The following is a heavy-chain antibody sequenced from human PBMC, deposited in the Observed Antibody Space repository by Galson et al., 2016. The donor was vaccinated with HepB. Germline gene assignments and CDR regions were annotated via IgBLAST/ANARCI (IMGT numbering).Heavy chain of an antibody. V-gene: IGHV3-33*01. CDR2: TSYDGSNE. Sequence: SLRLSCAASGFTFETHGMHWVRQAPGKGLEWVGVTSYDGSNEHYAESVHGRFTISRDNSKNTLNLQMNGLRVDDTALYYCARENALGANSPSYNVDWYFDLWGRGALVSVSS. CDR1: GFTFETHG. D-gene: IGHD2-2*01. CDR3: ARENALGANSPSYNVDWYFDL. J-gene: IGHJ2*01.